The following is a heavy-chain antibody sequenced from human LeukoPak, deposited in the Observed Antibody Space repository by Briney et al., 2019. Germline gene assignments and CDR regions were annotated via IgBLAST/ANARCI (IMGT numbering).Heavy chain of an antibody. V-gene: IGHV1-2*02. D-gene: IGHD1-1*01. CDR3: HLEGYNWNEPFDY. CDR1: GYTFTGYY. J-gene: IGHJ4*02. Sequence: GASVKVSCKASGYTFTGYYMHWVRQAPGQGLEWMGWINPNSGGTNYAQKFQGRVTMTRDTSISTAYMELSRLRSDDTAVYYCHLEGYNWNEPFDYWGQGTLVTVSS. CDR2: INPNSGGT.